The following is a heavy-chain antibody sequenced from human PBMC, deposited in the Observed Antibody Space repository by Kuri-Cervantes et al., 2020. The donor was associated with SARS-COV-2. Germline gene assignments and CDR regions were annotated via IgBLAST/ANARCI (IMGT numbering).Heavy chain of an antibody. CDR3: ARHQGGSSSRLWYAFDI. D-gene: IGHD6-13*01. CDR2: IIPIFGTA. J-gene: IGHJ3*02. CDR1: GGTFSSYA. V-gene: IGHV1-69*13. Sequence: SVTVSCKASGGTFSSYAISWVRQAPGQGLDWMGGIIPIFGTANYAQKFQGRVTITADESTSTAYMELRSLRSEDTAVYYCARHQGGSSSRLWYAFDIWGQGTMVTVSS.